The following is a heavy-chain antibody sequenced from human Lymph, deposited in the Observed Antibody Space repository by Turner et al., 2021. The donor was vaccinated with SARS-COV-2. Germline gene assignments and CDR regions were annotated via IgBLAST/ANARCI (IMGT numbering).Heavy chain of an antibody. J-gene: IGHJ4*02. CDR1: GFTFSTYS. V-gene: IGHV3-21*01. CDR2: ISSSSSYI. CDR3: ARDIPTTADYFDY. D-gene: IGHD4-17*01. Sequence: EVQLVDSGRFLVKPGGSLLLSCAAPGFTFSTYSMNWVRQAPGKGLEWISSISSSSSYIYYADSVKGRFTIAGDDAKNSLYLEMNSLRAEDTAVYYCARDIPTTADYFDYWGQGTLVTVSS.